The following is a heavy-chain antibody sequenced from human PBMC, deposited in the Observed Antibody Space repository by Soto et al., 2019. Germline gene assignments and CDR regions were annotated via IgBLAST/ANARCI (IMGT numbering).Heavy chain of an antibody. V-gene: IGHV3-21*01. CDR3: ARDRPTYGRACLGSDL. CDR1: GFTFSIYN. Sequence: GGSLRLSCVVSGFTFSIYNMDWVRQAPGKGLEWISSISSGSVSTYYADPVKGRFTISRDNAKNSLYLQMNDLRVDDTAVYYCARDRPTYGRACLGSDLGGQGALVTVSA. CDR2: ISSGSVST. D-gene: IGHD1-1*01. J-gene: IGHJ4*02.